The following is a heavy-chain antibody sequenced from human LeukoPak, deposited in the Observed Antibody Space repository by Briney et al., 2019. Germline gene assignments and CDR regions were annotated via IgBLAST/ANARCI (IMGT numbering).Heavy chain of an antibody. Sequence: GGSLRLSCAASGFTFSSYDMHWVRQATGKGLEWLSAIGTAGDTYYPGSVKGRFTISRENAKNSLYLQMNSLRAGDTAVYYWARGGMNSSSWSATWFDPWGQGTLVTVSS. D-gene: IGHD6-13*01. CDR2: IGTAGDT. V-gene: IGHV3-13*01. CDR1: GFTFSSYD. J-gene: IGHJ5*02. CDR3: ARGGMNSSSWSATWFDP.